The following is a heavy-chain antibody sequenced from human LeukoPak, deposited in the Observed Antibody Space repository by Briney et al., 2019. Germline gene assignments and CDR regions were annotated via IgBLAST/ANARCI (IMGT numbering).Heavy chain of an antibody. J-gene: IGHJ5*02. CDR1: GFTVSSNY. D-gene: IGHD6-19*01. Sequence: GGSLRLSCAASGFTVSSNYMSWVRQAPGKGLEWVSVIYSGGSTYYADSMKGRFTISRDNSKNTLYLQMNSLRAEDTAVYYCARGYSSGWANWFDPWGQGTLVTVSS. CDR2: IYSGGST. V-gene: IGHV3-66*01. CDR3: ARGYSSGWANWFDP.